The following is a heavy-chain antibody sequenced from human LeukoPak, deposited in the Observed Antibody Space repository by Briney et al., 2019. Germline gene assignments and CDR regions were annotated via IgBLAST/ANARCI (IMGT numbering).Heavy chain of an antibody. D-gene: IGHD3-9*01. Sequence: ASVKVSCKASGFTFTSSAVQWVRQARGQRLEWIGWIVVCSGNTNYAQKFQERVTITRDRSTSTAYMELSSLRSEDTAVYYCAADGAIYDILTGYYPPHFDYWGQGTLVTVSS. J-gene: IGHJ4*02. CDR2: IVVCSGNT. V-gene: IGHV1-58*01. CDR1: GFTFTSSA. CDR3: AADGAIYDILTGYYPPHFDY.